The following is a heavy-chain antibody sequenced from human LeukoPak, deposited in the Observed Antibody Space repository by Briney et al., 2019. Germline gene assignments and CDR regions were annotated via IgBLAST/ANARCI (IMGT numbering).Heavy chain of an antibody. CDR3: ARVLTNSWSGYYYGLDV. V-gene: IGHV3-74*01. CDR2: IHVDGSSA. CDR1: GFTFSSYW. Sequence: GGSLRLSCAASGFTFSSYWMHWVRQAPGKGLVWVSRIHVDGSSANYADSVKGRFTISRDNAKNTLYLQMNSLRAEDTAVYYCARVLTNSWSGYYYGLDVWGQGTTVTVSS. D-gene: IGHD6-13*01. J-gene: IGHJ6*02.